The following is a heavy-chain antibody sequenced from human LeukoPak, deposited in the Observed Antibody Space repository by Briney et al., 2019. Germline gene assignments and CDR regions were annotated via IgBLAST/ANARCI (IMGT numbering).Heavy chain of an antibody. J-gene: IGHJ4*02. Sequence: GGSLRLSCAASGFTFSNAWMSWVRQAPGKGLEWVTTISGGGDKQYADHVKGRFTVSRDDSKNTLYLQMNSLRAEDTALYYCAKDVNSSGYYLGFDYWGQGTLVTVSS. CDR2: ISGGGDK. CDR3: AKDVNSSGYYLGFDY. CDR1: GFTFSNAW. V-gene: IGHV3-23*01. D-gene: IGHD3-22*01.